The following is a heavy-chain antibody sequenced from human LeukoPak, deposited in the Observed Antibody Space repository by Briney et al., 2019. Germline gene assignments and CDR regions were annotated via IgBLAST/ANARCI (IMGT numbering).Heavy chain of an antibody. J-gene: IGHJ4*02. D-gene: IGHD3-16*01. Sequence: ASVKVSCKTSGYSFTNHPITWVRQAPGQGLEWVGWISEYSDITKYAQKFQGRVTLTKDTSTTTAYMELRSLTSDDTAVYYCARDVRGGVDYWVQGTLVSVS. CDR3: ARDVRGGVDY. V-gene: IGHV1-18*01. CDR1: GYSFTNHP. CDR2: ISEYSDIT.